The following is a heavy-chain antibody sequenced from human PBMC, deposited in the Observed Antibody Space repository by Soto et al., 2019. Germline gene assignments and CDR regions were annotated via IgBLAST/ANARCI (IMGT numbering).Heavy chain of an antibody. CDR3: ARRQIPPPTRGAANARGGSDV. J-gene: IGHJ6*02. CDR1: GFTFNNYG. Sequence: VQLVESGGGVVQPGRSLRLSCAASGFTFNNYGMHWVRQAPGKGLEWLAVIWNDGSNSSYANSVKGRFTISRDNSKNTLYLQKSSLRAEDTAVYYCARRQIPPPTRGAANARGGSDVWGQGTTVTVSS. V-gene: IGHV3-33*01. CDR2: IWNDGSNS. D-gene: IGHD6-13*01.